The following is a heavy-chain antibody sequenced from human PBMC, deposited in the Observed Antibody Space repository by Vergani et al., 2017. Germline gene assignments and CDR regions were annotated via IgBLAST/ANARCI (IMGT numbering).Heavy chain of an antibody. CDR1: GYTFTGYY. J-gene: IGHJ4*02. Sequence: QVQLVQSGAEVKKPGASVKVSCKASGYTFTGYYMHWVRQAPGQGLEWMGWINSNSGGTNYAQNFQGRVTITADKSTSTAYMELSSLRSEDTAVYYCARDGYYYDSSGYYFSVEVGDYWGQGTLVTVSS. D-gene: IGHD3-22*01. V-gene: IGHV1-2*02. CDR2: INSNSGGT. CDR3: ARDGYYYDSSGYYFSVEVGDY.